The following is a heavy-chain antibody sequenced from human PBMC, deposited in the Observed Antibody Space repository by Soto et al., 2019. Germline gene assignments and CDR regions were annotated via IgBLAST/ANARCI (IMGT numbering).Heavy chain of an antibody. Sequence: QVQLQQWGAGLLKPSETLSLTCAVYGGSFSGYYWSWIRQPPGKGLEWIGEINHSGSTNYNPSLKSRVTXXVXTXXNQFSLKLSSVTAADTAVYYCARGRSAVAGEYFDYWGQGTLVTVSS. CDR1: GGSFSGYY. J-gene: IGHJ4*02. D-gene: IGHD6-19*01. CDR3: ARGRSAVAGEYFDY. V-gene: IGHV4-34*01. CDR2: INHSGST.